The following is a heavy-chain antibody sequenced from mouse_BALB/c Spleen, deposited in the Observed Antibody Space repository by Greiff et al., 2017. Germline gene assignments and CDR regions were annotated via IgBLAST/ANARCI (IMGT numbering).Heavy chain of an antibody. Sequence: VKLMESGPGLVQPSQSLSITCTVSGFSLTSYGVHWVRQSPGKGLEWLGVIWSGGSTDYNAAFISRLSISKDNSKSQVFFKMNSLQANDTAIYYCASYYGYRFAYWGQGTLVTVSA. CDR1: GFSLTSYG. CDR3: ASYYGYRFAY. D-gene: IGHD1-2*01. CDR2: IWSGGST. V-gene: IGHV2-2*02. J-gene: IGHJ3*01.